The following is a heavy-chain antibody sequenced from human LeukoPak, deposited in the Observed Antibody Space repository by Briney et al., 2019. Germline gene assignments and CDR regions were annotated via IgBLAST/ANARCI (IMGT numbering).Heavy chain of an antibody. J-gene: IGHJ5*02. CDR1: GYTFTSYY. Sequence: ASVSVSCTASGYTFTSYYMHCVRQAPGQGLEWMGVINPSGGSTSYAQKFRGRVTMTRDMSTSTVYMGRSSRRSEDRAVYYGAREVDSLRFDPWGQGTLVTVSA. CDR3: AREVDSLRFDP. D-gene: IGHD2-15*01. CDR2: INPSGGST. V-gene: IGHV1-46*01.